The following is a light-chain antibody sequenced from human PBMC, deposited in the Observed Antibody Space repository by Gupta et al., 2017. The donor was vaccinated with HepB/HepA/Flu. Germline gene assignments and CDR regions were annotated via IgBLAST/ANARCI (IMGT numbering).Light chain of an antibody. J-gene: IGKJ5*01. CDR3: QQCSDWPPFT. CDR1: RSISTS. CDR2: GAS. V-gene: IGKV3-11*01. Sequence: EIVLTQSPATLSLSPRERVTLSCRASRSISTSLAWYQQKPGQAPRLLIYGASTRATGLPARFSGSGSGTEFTLTISSRQSEDFAVYYCQQCSDWPPFTFGQGTRLEIK.